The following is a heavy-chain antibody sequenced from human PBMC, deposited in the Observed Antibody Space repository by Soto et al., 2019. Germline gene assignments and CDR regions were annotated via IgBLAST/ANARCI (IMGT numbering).Heavy chain of an antibody. Sequence: ASVKVSCKASGYTFTSYYMHWVRQAPGQGLEWMGIINPSGGSTSYAQKFQGRVTMTKDTSTSTVYMELSSLRSEDTAVYYCARDRFAGLGYHYGMDVWGQGTTVTVSS. V-gene: IGHV1-46*01. CDR3: ARDRFAGLGYHYGMDV. D-gene: IGHD3-16*01. J-gene: IGHJ6*02. CDR1: GYTFTSYY. CDR2: INPSGGST.